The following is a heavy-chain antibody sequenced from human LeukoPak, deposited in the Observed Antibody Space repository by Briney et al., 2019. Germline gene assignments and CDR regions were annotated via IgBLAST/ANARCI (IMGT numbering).Heavy chain of an antibody. J-gene: IGHJ1*01. Sequence: GGSLRLSCAASRFTFSSYSMNWVRQAPGKGLEWVSYISSSSSTIYYADSVKGRFTISRDNAKNSLYLQMNSLRAEDTAVYYCARSGSSSWYKHWGQGTLVTVSS. CDR2: ISSSSSTI. V-gene: IGHV3-48*01. D-gene: IGHD6-13*01. CDR3: ARSGSSSWYKH. CDR1: RFTFSSYS.